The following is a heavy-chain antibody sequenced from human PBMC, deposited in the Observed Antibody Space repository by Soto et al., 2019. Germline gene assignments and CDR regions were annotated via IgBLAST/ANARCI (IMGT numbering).Heavy chain of an antibody. CDR1: GFTFSSYG. J-gene: IGHJ6*02. V-gene: IGHV3-30*18. CDR2: MSYDGSNK. D-gene: IGHD3-22*01. CDR3: AKEDNYYDSGGYSKYYYYYGMDV. Sequence: GGSLRLSCAASGFTFSSYGMHWVRQAPGKGLEWVAVMSYDGSNKYYADSVKGRFTISRDNSKNTLYLQMNSLRAEDTAVYYCAKEDNYYDSGGYSKYYYYYGMDVWGQGTTVTVSS.